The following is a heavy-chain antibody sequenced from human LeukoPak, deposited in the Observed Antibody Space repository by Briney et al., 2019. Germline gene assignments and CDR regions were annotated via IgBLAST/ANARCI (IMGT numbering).Heavy chain of an antibody. CDR2: IYYSGST. CDR3: ARCFIKIFGVDKGGRAFDI. J-gene: IGHJ3*02. Sequence: SQTLSLTCTVSGGSISSGDYYWSWIRQPPGKGLEWIGYIYYSGSTYYNPSLKSRVTISVDTSKNQFSLKLSSVTAADTAVYYCARCFIKIFGVDKGGRAFDIWGQGTMVTVSS. CDR1: GGSISSGDYY. D-gene: IGHD3-3*01. V-gene: IGHV4-30-4*08.